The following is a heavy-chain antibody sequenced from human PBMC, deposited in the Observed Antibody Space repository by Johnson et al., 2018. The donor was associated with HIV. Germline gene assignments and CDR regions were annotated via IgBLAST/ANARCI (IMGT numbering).Heavy chain of an antibody. CDR3: ANSLLLDAFNI. Sequence: QVQLVESGGGVVQPGRSLRLSCAASGFTFSSYGMHWVRQAPGKGLEWVAVIWYDGSNKYYADSVKGRFTISRDNSKTTLYLQMNSLRDEDTAVYYCANSLLLDAFNIWGQGTMVTVSS. V-gene: IGHV3-33*06. CDR1: GFTFSSYG. J-gene: IGHJ3*02. CDR2: IWYDGSNK.